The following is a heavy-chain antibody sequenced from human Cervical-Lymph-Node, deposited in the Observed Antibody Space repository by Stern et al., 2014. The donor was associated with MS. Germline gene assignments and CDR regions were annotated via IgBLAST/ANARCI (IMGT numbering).Heavy chain of an antibody. CDR2: ISYDGNHK. CDR3: ARDYEDTSMLFDH. CDR1: GFTFSSYG. J-gene: IGHJ4*02. V-gene: IGHV3-30*03. Sequence: DQLVESGGAGVKPGRSLRLSCAASGFTFSSYGMHWVRQAPGKGLEWVTVISYDGNHKYYAASVKGRFTISRDNSKNTLHLQMNSVTPDDTAIYYCARDYEDTSMLFDHWGQGTLVTVSS. D-gene: IGHD2-8*01.